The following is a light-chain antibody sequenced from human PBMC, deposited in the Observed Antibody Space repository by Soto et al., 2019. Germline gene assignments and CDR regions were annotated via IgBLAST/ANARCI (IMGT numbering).Light chain of an antibody. CDR3: QQYGSSGT. J-gene: IGKJ1*01. CDR2: GAS. V-gene: IGKV3-20*01. CDR1: QIVSENY. Sequence: EIVLTQSPGTLALSPGERATLSYRASQIVSENYLAWYQQKPGQAPRLGVYGASSRATGVPDRLSASGSGTDFTLTISRLEPEDFAVYYCQQYGSSGTFGQGTKVDIK.